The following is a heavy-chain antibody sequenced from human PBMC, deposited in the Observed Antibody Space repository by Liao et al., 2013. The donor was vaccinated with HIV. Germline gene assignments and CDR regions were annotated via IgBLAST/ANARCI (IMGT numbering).Heavy chain of an antibody. V-gene: IGHV4-34*01. CDR2: INHSGST. Sequence: QVQLQQWGAGLLKPSETLSLTCAVYGGSFSGYYWSWIRQPPGKGLEWIGEINHSGSTNYNPSLKSRVTISVDTSKNQFSLKLSSVTAADTAVYYCARGSGYSYGRRFDYWGQGSPGHRLL. CDR3: ARGSGYSYGRRFDY. CDR1: GGSFSGYY. J-gene: IGHJ4*02. D-gene: IGHD5-18*01.